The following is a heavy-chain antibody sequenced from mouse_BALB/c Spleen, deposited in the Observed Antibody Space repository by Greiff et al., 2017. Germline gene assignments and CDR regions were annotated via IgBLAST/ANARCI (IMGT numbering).Heavy chain of an antibody. CDR3: ERTYGGQYYYAMDY. CDR2: IHPSDSDT. CDR1: GYSFTSYW. D-gene: IGHD1-1*02. V-gene: IGHV1-74*01. J-gene: IGHJ4*01. Sequence: QVQLQQPGAELVRPGASVKLSCKASGYSFTSYWMNWVKQRPGQGLEWIGMIHPSDSDTRLNQKFKDKATLTVDKSSSTAYMQLSSPTSEDSAVYYCERTYGGQYYYAMDYWGQGTSVTVSS.